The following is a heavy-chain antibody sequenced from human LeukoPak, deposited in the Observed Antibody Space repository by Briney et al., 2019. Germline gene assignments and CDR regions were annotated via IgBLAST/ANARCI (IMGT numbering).Heavy chain of an antibody. J-gene: IGHJ5*01. D-gene: IGHD3-22*01. CDR3: ARESDSSGWYDS. Sequence: PGGSLRLSCGAPGFSFDDYAIHWVRQAPGEGLEWVSLISGDGGSTFYADSVKGRFTISRDNSRNSLYLQMSSLRSEDTALYYCARESDSSGWYDSWGQGTLVTVSS. CDR2: ISGDGGST. V-gene: IGHV3-43*02. CDR1: GFSFDDYA.